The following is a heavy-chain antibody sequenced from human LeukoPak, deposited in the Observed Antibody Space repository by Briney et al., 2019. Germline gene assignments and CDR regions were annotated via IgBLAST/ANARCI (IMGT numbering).Heavy chain of an antibody. Sequence: ASVKVSCKASGYTFTSYDSNWVRQATGQGREWMGWMNPNSGKTGYAQKFQGRVTMTKNTSISTAYMELSSMRSEDTAVYYCARGLTGAFDIWGQGTMVTVSS. CDR2: MNPNSGKT. CDR1: GYTFTSYD. J-gene: IGHJ3*02. D-gene: IGHD2-8*02. V-gene: IGHV1-8*01. CDR3: ARGLTGAFDI.